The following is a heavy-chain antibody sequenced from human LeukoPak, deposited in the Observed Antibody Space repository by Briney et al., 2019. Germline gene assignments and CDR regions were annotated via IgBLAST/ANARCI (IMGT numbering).Heavy chain of an antibody. Sequence: PGGSLRLSCAASGFTFSNNAMGWVRQAPGKGLEWVSAISGSRNSTYYAESVKGRFIISRDNSKNTLYLQMNSLRAEDTAVYYCAKDGGYQLLYYYYMDVWGKGTTVTISS. V-gene: IGHV3-23*01. CDR3: AKDGGYQLLYYYYMDV. CDR2: ISGSRNST. J-gene: IGHJ6*03. CDR1: GFTFSNNA. D-gene: IGHD2-2*01.